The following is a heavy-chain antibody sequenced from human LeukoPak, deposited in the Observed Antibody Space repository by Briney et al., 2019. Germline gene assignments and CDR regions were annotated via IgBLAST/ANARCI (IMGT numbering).Heavy chain of an antibody. V-gene: IGHV3-23*01. CDR3: ASCSSTSFYNYYYMYV. D-gene: IGHD2-2*01. CDR1: GFTFGSYA. Sequence: GGSLRLSCAASGFTFGSYAMSWVRQAPGKGLEWVSAISGSGGSTYYADSVKGRFTISRDNSKNTLYLQMNSLRAEDTAVYYCASCSSTSFYNYYYMYVWGKGTTVTVSS. CDR2: ISGSGGST. J-gene: IGHJ6*03.